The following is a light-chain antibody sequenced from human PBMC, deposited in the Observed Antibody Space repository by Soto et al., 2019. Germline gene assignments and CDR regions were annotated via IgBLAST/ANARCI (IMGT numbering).Light chain of an antibody. CDR3: QHFVSSSWT. J-gene: IGKJ1*01. V-gene: IGKV3-20*01. Sequence: ESVLTQSPGTLSLSPGEKATLSCRASQSVSSSYLAWYQQKPGQAPRLLIYGASSRATGIPDRVSGSGSGTDFTLNVSRLEPDDFAVYYCQHFVSSSWTFGQGTKVEIK. CDR1: QSVSSSY. CDR2: GAS.